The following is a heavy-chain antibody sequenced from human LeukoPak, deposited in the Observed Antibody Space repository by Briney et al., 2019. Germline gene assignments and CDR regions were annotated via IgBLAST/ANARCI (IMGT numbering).Heavy chain of an antibody. Sequence: GASVKVSCKVSGYTLTELSMHWVRQAPGKGLEWMGGFDPEDGETIYAQKFQGRVTMTEDTSTDTAYMELSSLRSEDTAVYYCVGLNESYNYGSGSYSYYYYGMDVWGKGTTVTVSS. CDR1: GYTLTELS. CDR3: VGLNESYNYGSGSYSYYYYGMDV. J-gene: IGHJ6*04. D-gene: IGHD3-10*01. CDR2: FDPEDGET. V-gene: IGHV1-24*01.